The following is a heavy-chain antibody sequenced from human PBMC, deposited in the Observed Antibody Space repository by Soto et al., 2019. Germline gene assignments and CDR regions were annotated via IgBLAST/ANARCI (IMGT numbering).Heavy chain of an antibody. J-gene: IGHJ6*02. V-gene: IGHV3-9*01. Sequence: EVQLVESGGGLVQPGRSLRLSCAASGFTFDDYAMHWVRQAPGKGLEWVSGISWNSGSIGYADSVKGRFTISRDNAKNSLDLQMNSLRAEDTALYYCAKDIGDGGGRDYYYCDGMDVWGQGTTVSVSS. D-gene: IGHD2-15*01. CDR3: AKDIGDGGGRDYYYCDGMDV. CDR1: GFTFDDYA. CDR2: ISWNSGSI.